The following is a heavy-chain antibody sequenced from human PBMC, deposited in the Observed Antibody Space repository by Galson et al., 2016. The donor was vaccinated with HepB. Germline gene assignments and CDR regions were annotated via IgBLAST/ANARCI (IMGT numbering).Heavy chain of an antibody. CDR3: VRDLPGTYYYGMDV. CDR2: INTDGNKI. CDR1: GVNIRSCW. Sequence: SLRLSCAGHGVNIRSCWMHWVRQVPGRRPVWVARINTDGNKIAYADSVKGRSIISRDNTKNTLYLQANRLRVEDTAVYYCVRDLPGTYYYGMDVWGKGTTVIVSS. J-gene: IGHJ6*04. D-gene: IGHD2-21*01. V-gene: IGHV3-74*03.